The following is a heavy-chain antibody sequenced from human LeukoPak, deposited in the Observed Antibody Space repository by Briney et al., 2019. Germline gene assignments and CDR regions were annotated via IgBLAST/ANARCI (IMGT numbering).Heavy chain of an antibody. D-gene: IGHD3-22*01. Sequence: GGSLRLSCAASGFTFSSYWTTWVRQAPGKGLEWVANIKQDGSKKNYMDSVKGRFTISRDNAKNSLYLQMTSLRAEDTAVYYCATPLDYYDSSGYHQGGDWGQGTLVTVSS. J-gene: IGHJ4*02. CDR2: IKQDGSKK. CDR3: ATPLDYYDSSGYHQGGD. CDR1: GFTFSSYW. V-gene: IGHV3-7*03.